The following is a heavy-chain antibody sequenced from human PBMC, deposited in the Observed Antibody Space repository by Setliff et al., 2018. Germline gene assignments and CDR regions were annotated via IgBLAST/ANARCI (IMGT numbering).Heavy chain of an antibody. Sequence: PGGSLRLSCAASGFTFSDYAMSWVRQAPGKGLEWVSTISGSAGSIHLADSVKGRFTISRDNSRNTLFLQMSSLRAADTAVYYCARMSGFQYIDVWDKGTTVTVSS. D-gene: IGHD3-3*01. V-gene: IGHV3-23*01. CDR2: ISGSAGSI. CDR1: GFTFSDYA. CDR3: ARMSGFQYIDV. J-gene: IGHJ6*03.